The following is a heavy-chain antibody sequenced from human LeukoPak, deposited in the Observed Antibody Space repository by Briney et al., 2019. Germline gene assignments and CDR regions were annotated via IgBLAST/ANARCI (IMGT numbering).Heavy chain of an antibody. CDR3: AWSGEAD. Sequence: PGGSLRLSCAASRFSFRSYWMSWVRRAPGKGLEWVADIKRDGSERYYVDSVKGRFTVSRDNAENSVSLQMNSLRPEDTAVYYCAWSGEADWGQGTLVTVSS. CDR2: IKRDGSER. CDR1: RFSFRSYW. D-gene: IGHD3-3*01. V-gene: IGHV3-7*01. J-gene: IGHJ4*02.